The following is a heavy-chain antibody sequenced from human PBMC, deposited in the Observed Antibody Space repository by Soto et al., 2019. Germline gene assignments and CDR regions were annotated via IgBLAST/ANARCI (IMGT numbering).Heavy chain of an antibody. Sequence: QVQLQQWGAGLLKPSETLSLTCGVHGGSFTHYYWSWIRQPPGKGLEWIGEINHGRSANYNPSLKSRVTISVDTSKKQVSLNMRSVTAADTAVYYCARTSYGDPASPTKPAFDYWGQGSLVNVAS. CDR1: GGSFTHYY. CDR2: INHGRSA. CDR3: ARTSYGDPASPTKPAFDY. V-gene: IGHV4-34*01. D-gene: IGHD4-17*01. J-gene: IGHJ4*02.